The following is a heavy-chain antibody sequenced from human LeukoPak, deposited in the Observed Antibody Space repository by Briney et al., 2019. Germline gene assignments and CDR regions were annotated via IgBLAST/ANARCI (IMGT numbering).Heavy chain of an antibody. D-gene: IGHD5-12*01. J-gene: IGHJ4*02. CDR1: DGSISNYY. Sequence: ASETLSLTCSVSDGSISNYYWSWIRQPPGKGLEWIAYIYESGDTSYNPSLKSRVTISLDTSKNKFSLRLNSVTAADTAVYYCARHFLRGGFDSWGQGTLVTVSS. CDR2: IYESGDT. V-gene: IGHV4-59*08. CDR3: ARHFLRGGFDS.